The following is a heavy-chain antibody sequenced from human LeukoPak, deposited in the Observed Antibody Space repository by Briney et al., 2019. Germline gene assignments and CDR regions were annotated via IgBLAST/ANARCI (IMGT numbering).Heavy chain of an antibody. CDR3: AKVGLGNTAIHI. CDR2: MNFNSGNT. Sequence: GASVKVSCKASGYTFPNFDINWVQQATGQGLEWMGWMNFNSGNTGYAQKFQGRVTMTRNTAISTVYMELSSLKSEDTAIYYCAKVGLGNTAIHIWGQGTMVTVSS. D-gene: IGHD5-18*01. CDR1: GYTFPNFD. J-gene: IGHJ3*02. V-gene: IGHV1-8*02.